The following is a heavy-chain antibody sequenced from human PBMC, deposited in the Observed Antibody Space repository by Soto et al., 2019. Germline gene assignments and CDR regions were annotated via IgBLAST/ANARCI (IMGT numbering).Heavy chain of an antibody. J-gene: IGHJ4*02. CDR2: ISGSGGST. D-gene: IGHD3-22*01. CDR3: AKGGPYYYDSSGYYDY. CDR1: GFTFSSYA. V-gene: IGHV3-23*01. Sequence: EVQLLESGGGLVQPGGSLRLSCAASGFTFSSYAMSWVRQAPGKGLEWVSAISGSGGSTYYADSVKGRFTISRDNSKNTLYLQMNSLRAEDRAVYYCAKGGPYYYDSSGYYDYWGQGTLVTVSS.